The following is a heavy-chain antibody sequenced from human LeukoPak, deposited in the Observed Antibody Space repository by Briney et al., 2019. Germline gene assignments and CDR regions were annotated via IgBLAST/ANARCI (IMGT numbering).Heavy chain of an antibody. CDR1: GFTFSSYS. J-gene: IGHJ4*02. CDR2: ISSSSSYI. D-gene: IGHD3-22*01. CDR3: AREGGYYDSSGYYPLYYFDY. Sequence: GGSLRLSCAASGFTFSSYSMNWVRQAPGKGLEWVSSISSSSSYIYYADSVKGRFTTSRDNAKNSLYLQMNSLRAEDTAVYYCAREGGYYDSSGYYPLYYFDYWGQGTLVTVSS. V-gene: IGHV3-21*01.